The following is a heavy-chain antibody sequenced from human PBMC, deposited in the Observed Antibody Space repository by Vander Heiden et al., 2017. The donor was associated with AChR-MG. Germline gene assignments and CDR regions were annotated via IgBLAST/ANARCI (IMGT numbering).Heavy chain of an antibody. Sequence: EVQVLESGGGLVQPGGSLRLSCAASGFRFSNCAMTWVRQAPGKGLEWVSGISGSGGSTYYADSVKGRFTISRDNSKNTLYLQMNSLRAEDTAVYYCGKTQYFNFGSGPYFDYWGQGTLVTVSP. D-gene: IGHD3-3*01. V-gene: IGHV3-23*01. CDR1: GFRFSNCA. CDR3: GKTQYFNFGSGPYFDY. CDR2: ISGSGGST. J-gene: IGHJ4*02.